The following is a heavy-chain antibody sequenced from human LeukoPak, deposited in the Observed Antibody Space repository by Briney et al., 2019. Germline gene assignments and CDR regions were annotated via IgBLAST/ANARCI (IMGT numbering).Heavy chain of an antibody. D-gene: IGHD6-19*01. J-gene: IGHJ5*02. CDR3: ARDSAGFDH. V-gene: IGHV3-23*01. CDR1: GFTFSSNA. CDR2: ISGRGDST. Sequence: PGGSLRLSCAASGFTFSSNAMSWVRQAPGKGLEWVSGISGRGDSTYYADSIKGRFTISRDNSKNTLYLQMNSLRVEDTAIYYCARDSAGFDHWGQGTLVTVSS.